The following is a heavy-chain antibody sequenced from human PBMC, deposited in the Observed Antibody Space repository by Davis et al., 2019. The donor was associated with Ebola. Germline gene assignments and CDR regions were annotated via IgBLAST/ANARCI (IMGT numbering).Heavy chain of an antibody. J-gene: IGHJ5*02. CDR1: VITFSSYA. CDR3: AKGPLYYDSSGYYIT. CDR2: ISGSGGST. V-gene: IGHV3-23*01. Sequence: GGSLRLSCTDSVITFSSYAMTWVRQAPGKGLEWVSAISGSGGSTYYADSVKGRFTISRDNSKNTLYLQMNSLRAEDTAVYYCAKGPLYYDSSGYYITWGQGTLVTVSS. D-gene: IGHD3-22*01.